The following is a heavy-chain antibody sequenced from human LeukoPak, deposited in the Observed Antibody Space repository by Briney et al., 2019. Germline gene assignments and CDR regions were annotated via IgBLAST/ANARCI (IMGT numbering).Heavy chain of an antibody. D-gene: IGHD6-19*01. CDR1: GFTVSSNY. V-gene: IGHV3-49*04. CDR3: TQGAVAGLDY. Sequence: GGSLRLSCAASGFTVSSNYMSWVRQAPGKGLEWVGFIRSKAYGGTTEYAASVKGRFTISRDDSKSIAYLQMNSLKTEDIAVYYCTQGAVAGLDYWGQGTLVTVSS. CDR2: IRSKAYGGTT. J-gene: IGHJ4*02.